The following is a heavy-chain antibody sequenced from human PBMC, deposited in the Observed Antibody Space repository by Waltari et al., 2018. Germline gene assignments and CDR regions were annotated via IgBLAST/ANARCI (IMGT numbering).Heavy chain of an antibody. CDR2: IIPILGIA. V-gene: IGHV1-69*04. CDR3: ARLPSYGDYGGDY. Sequence: QVQLVQSGAEVKKPGSSVKVSCKASGGTFSSYAISWVRQAPGQGLEWMGGIIPILGIANYAQKVQGRVTITADESTSTAYMELSSLRSEDTAVYYCARLPSYGDYGGDYWGQGTLVTVSS. CDR1: GGTFSSYA. D-gene: IGHD4-17*01. J-gene: IGHJ4*02.